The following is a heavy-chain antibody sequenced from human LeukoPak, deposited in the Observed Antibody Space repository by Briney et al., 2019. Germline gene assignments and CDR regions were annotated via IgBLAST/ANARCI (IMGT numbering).Heavy chain of an antibody. CDR2: IGTIDDT. Sequence: GGSLRLSCAASGFTFSTYDMHWVRQPTGKGLEWVSAIGTIDDTYYSDSVKGRFTISRENAKNSLFLQMNSLRAGDTAVYYCAREVLDSTSRSWDLDLWGRGTLVTVSS. J-gene: IGHJ2*01. V-gene: IGHV3-13*01. D-gene: IGHD2-2*01. CDR1: GFTFSTYD. CDR3: AREVLDSTSRSWDLDL.